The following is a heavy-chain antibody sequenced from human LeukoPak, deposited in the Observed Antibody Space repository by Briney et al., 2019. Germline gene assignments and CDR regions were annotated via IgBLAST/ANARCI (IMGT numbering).Heavy chain of an antibody. CDR2: MNPNNSNK. CDR1: GYTFTSYD. J-gene: IGHJ5*02. Sequence: ASVKVSCKASGYTFTSYDINWVRQATGQGPEWMGWMNPNNSNKGYAQKFQGRVTMTRNTSISTAYMELSSLTSEDTAVYYCARGPAPHYGSGSSWFDPWGQGTLVTVSP. D-gene: IGHD3-10*01. V-gene: IGHV1-8*01. CDR3: ARGPAPHYGSGSSWFDP.